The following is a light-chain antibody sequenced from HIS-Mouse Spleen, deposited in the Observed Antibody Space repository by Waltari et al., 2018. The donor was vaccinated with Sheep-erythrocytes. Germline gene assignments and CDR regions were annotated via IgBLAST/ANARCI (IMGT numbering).Light chain of an antibody. Sequence: NFMLTQPHSVSESPGKTVTISCTRSSGSIPSNYAQWYQQRPGSAPTTVIYEDNQRPSGVPDRFSGSIDSSSNSASLTISGLKTEDEADYYCQSYDSSNHGVFGGGTKLTVL. V-gene: IGLV6-57*04. CDR3: QSYDSSNHGV. CDR2: EDN. CDR1: SGSIPSNY. J-gene: IGLJ3*02.